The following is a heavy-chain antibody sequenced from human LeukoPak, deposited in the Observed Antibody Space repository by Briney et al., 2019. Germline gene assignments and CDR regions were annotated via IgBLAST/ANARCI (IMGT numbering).Heavy chain of an antibody. CDR2: INQDGSAK. D-gene: IGHD3-22*01. CDR3: ARDRDGYPY. J-gene: IGHJ4*02. Sequence: PGGSLRLSCAASGFTFSGYWMTWVRQAPGKGLEWVANINQDGSAKYYVDSVKGRFTISRDNAKNSLYLQMNSLRAEDTAVYYCARDRDGYPYWGQGTLVTVSS. CDR1: GFTFSGYW. V-gene: IGHV3-7*01.